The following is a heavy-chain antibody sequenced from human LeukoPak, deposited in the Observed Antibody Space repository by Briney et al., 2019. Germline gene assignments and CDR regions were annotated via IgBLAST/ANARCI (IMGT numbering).Heavy chain of an antibody. CDR3: AKGTWPLEN. Sequence: GGSLRLSCAASGFLFRTYSMNWVRQSPGKGLEWVSYISGDNNTAYYADSVKGRFTISRDNAKNSLYLQLNSLRVEDTAVYYCAKGTWPLENWGQGTLVTVSS. V-gene: IGHV3-48*01. CDR2: ISGDNNTA. D-gene: IGHD5-12*01. J-gene: IGHJ4*02. CDR1: GFLFRTYS.